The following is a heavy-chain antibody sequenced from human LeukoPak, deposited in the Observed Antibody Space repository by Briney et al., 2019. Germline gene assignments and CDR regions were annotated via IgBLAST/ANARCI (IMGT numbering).Heavy chain of an antibody. CDR3: AKDRYSINSTFTVNPFDY. V-gene: IGHV3-30*02. CDR1: GFTFSSYS. Sequence: PGGSLRLSCAASGFTFSSYSMNWVRQAPGKGLEWVAFIRYDGRDKYYADSVKGRFTISRDNSKTTLDLQMDSLRVEDTAVYYCAKDRYSINSTFTVNPFDYWGQGILVTVSS. J-gene: IGHJ4*02. CDR2: IRYDGRDK. D-gene: IGHD5-12*01.